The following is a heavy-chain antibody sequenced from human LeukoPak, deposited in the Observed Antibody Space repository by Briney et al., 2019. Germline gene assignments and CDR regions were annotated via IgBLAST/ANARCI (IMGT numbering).Heavy chain of an antibody. CDR1: GGSISSGDYY. CDR2: IYYSGST. CDR3: ARGGPGVMIYGMDV. J-gene: IGHJ6*02. Sequence: SETLSLTCTVSGGSISSGDYYWSWIRQPPGKGLEWIGYIYYSGSTYYNPSLKSRVTISVDTSKNQFSLKLSSVTAADTAVYYCARGGPGVMIYGMDVWGQGTTVTVSS. D-gene: IGHD3-16*01. V-gene: IGHV4-30-4*08.